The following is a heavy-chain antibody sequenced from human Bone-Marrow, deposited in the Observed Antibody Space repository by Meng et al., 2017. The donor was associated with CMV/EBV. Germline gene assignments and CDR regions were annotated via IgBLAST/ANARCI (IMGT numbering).Heavy chain of an antibody. CDR2: ISSSGSTI. J-gene: IGHJ3*02. CDR3: ARDPVGGAWIHDAFDI. CDR1: GFTFSSYW. D-gene: IGHD3-16*01. V-gene: IGHV3-48*04. Sequence: GESLKISCAASGFTFSSYWMNWVRQAPGKGLEWVSYISSSGSTIYYADVVKGRFTISRDNAKNSLYLQMSSLRVEDTAVYYCARDPVGGAWIHDAFDIWGQGTVVTVSS.